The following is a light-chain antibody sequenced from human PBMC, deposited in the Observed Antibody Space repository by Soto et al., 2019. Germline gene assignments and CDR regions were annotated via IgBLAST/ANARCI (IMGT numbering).Light chain of an antibody. J-gene: IGLJ1*01. CDR3: SSYTSTSTYV. CDR1: SSDVGDYNY. CDR2: EVS. Sequence: QSVLTQPASVSGSPGQSMTISCTRASSDVGDYNYVSWFQQHPGKAPKLMIYEVSNRPSGVSDRFSGSKSGNTASLTISGLQAEDEADYYCSSYTSTSTYVFGTGTKLTVL. V-gene: IGLV2-14*01.